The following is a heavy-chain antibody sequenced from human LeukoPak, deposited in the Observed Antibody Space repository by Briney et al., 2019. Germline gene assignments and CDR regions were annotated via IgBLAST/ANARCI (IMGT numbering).Heavy chain of an antibody. CDR3: AKTSLSDASGHYYYMDV. D-gene: IGHD3-3*01. CDR2: ISGSGGST. Sequence: PGGSLRLSCAASGFTFSSYAMSWVRQAPGKGLEWVSAISGSGGSTYYADSVRGRFTISRDNSQNTVSLQVNNLRTEDTALYYCAKTSLSDASGHYYYMDVWGTGTTVTVSS. V-gene: IGHV3-23*01. J-gene: IGHJ6*03. CDR1: GFTFSSYA.